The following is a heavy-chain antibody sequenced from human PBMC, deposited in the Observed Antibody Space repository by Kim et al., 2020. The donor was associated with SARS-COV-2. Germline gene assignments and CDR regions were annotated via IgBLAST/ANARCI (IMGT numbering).Heavy chain of an antibody. V-gene: IGHV3-49*03. CDR3: TRDSPIIVVVVAANDY. D-gene: IGHD2-15*01. CDR2: IRSKAYGGTT. J-gene: IGHJ4*02. CDR1: GFTFGDYA. Sequence: GGSLRLSCTASGFTFGDYAMSWFRQAPGKGLEWVGFIRSKAYGGTTEYAASVKGRFTISRDDSKSIAYLQMNSLKTEDTAVYYCTRDSPIIVVVVAANDYWGQRTLVAVSS.